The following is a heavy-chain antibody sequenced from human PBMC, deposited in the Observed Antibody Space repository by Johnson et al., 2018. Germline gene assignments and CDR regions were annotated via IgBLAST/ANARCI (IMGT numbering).Heavy chain of an antibody. V-gene: IGHV3-30*18. CDR3: AKNSQYGDYCSYYYGMDV. CDR1: GFTLSSYA. D-gene: IGHD4-17*01. CDR2: ISYDGSNK. Sequence: QVQLVESGGGVVQPGRSLRLSCAASGFTLSSYAMHWVRQAPGKGLEWVAVISYDGSNKYYADSVKGRFTISRDNSKTKLYLQMNSRGAEDTAGYYGAKNSQYGDYCSYYYGMDVGGEGTTVTVAS. J-gene: IGHJ6*04.